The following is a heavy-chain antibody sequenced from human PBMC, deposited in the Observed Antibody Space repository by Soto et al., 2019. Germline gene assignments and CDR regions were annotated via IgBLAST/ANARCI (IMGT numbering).Heavy chain of an antibody. CDR3: ARHSRISISGVVIVDWFDP. CDR1: GGSISSSSYY. D-gene: IGHD3-3*01. J-gene: IGHJ5*02. CDR2: IYYSGNT. V-gene: IGHV4-39*01. Sequence: SSETLSLTCTVSGGSISSSSYYWGWIRQPPGKGLEWIGSIYYSGNTYYNPSLRSRVTMSRDTSKNQFSLKLRSVTAADTALYYCARHSRISISGVVIVDWFDPWGQGTLVTVSS.